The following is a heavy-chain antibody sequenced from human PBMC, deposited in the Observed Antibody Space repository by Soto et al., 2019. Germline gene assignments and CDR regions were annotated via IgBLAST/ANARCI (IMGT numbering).Heavy chain of an antibody. CDR1: GYTLTELS. Sequence: ASVKVSCKVSGYTLTELSMHWVRQAPGKGLEWMGGFDPEDGSTSYAQKFQGRVTMTRDTSTSTVYMELSSLRSEDTAVYYCATALPALRWQNAFDIWGQGTMVTVSS. J-gene: IGHJ3*02. D-gene: IGHD4-17*01. CDR3: ATALPALRWQNAFDI. V-gene: IGHV1-24*01. CDR2: FDPEDGST.